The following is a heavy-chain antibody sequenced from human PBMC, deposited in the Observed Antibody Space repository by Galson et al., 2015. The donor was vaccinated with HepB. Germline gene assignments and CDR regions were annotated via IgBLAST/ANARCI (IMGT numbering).Heavy chain of an antibody. CDR2: ISYDGSNK. J-gene: IGHJ6*02. V-gene: IGHV3-30*18. Sequence: SLRLSCAASGFTFSPYGMHWVRQAPGKGLEWVAVISYDGSNKYSADSVKGRFTISRDNSKNTLYLQMNSLRAEDTAVYYCAKDHGLRWSYGMDVWGQGTTVTVSS. CDR3: AKDHGLRWSYGMDV. CDR1: GFTFSPYG. D-gene: IGHD4-23*01.